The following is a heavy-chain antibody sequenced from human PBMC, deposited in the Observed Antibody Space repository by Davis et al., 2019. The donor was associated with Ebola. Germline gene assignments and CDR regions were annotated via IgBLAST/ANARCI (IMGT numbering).Heavy chain of an antibody. J-gene: IGHJ4*02. Sequence: GESLKISCTASGFTFGDYAMSWFRQAPGKGLEWVGFIRSQSYGGTTEYAASVKGRFSISRDDSKSIAFLQMNSLKTEDTAVYYCTTPKPNYYDSSGHDSWGQGTLVTVSS. D-gene: IGHD3-22*01. CDR3: TTPKPNYYDSSGHDS. CDR2: IRSQSYGGTT. CDR1: GFTFGDYA. V-gene: IGHV3-49*03.